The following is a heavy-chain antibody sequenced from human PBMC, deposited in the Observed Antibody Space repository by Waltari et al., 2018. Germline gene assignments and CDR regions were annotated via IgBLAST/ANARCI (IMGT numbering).Heavy chain of an antibody. J-gene: IGHJ4*02. V-gene: IGHV3-48*01. D-gene: IGHD6-19*01. CDR1: GFTFGCHS. Sequence: EVQLVESGGGLVQPGGSLRVSCEGYGFTFGCHSMHWIRQAPGKGLEWVSYISASSAAIYYADSVKGRFTISRDNAKNLLFLQMSNLGAEDMAVYYCATEPAPGAGINYWGQGILVTVSS. CDR2: ISASSAAI. CDR3: ATEPAPGAGINY.